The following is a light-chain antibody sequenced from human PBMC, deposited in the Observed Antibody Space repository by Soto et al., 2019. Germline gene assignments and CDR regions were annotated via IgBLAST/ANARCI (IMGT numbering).Light chain of an antibody. Sequence: EIVLAQSRATLSVSPSERGSLXGRASQSISSNLAWYQQKPGQAPRLLIYGTSTRATGIPARFSGSGSGTEFTLTISSLQSEDFAVYYCHQYNFWPTFGQGTKVDIK. J-gene: IGKJ1*01. CDR1: QSISSN. CDR2: GTS. V-gene: IGKV3-15*01. CDR3: HQYNFWPT.